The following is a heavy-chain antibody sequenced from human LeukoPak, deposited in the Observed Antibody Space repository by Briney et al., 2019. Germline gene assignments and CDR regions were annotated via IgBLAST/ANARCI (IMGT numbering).Heavy chain of an antibody. CDR2: IYYSGGT. J-gene: IGHJ6*02. V-gene: IGHV4-39*01. CDR3: ARRYSGSYPRMDA. Sequence: SETLSLTCTVSGGSISSSSYYRDWIRQPPGKGLEWIGGIYYSGGTYYNPPLKSRVAISVDTSKNQFSLKLSSVTAADTAVYYCARRYSGSYPRMDAWGQGTAVTVSS. CDR1: GGSISSSSYY. D-gene: IGHD1-26*01.